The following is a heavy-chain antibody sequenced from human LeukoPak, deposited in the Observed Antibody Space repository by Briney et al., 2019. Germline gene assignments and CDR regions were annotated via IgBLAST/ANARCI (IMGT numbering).Heavy chain of an antibody. D-gene: IGHD4-23*01. Sequence: GGSLRLSCAASGFTFSSYAVHWVRQAPGKGLEWVAVISYDGSNKYYADSVKGRFTISRDNSKNTLYLQMKSLRAEDTAVYYCARDPSPYDYGGNYDYWGQGTLVTVSS. CDR3: ARDPSPYDYGGNYDY. CDR1: GFTFSSYA. CDR2: ISYDGSNK. J-gene: IGHJ4*02. V-gene: IGHV3-30*04.